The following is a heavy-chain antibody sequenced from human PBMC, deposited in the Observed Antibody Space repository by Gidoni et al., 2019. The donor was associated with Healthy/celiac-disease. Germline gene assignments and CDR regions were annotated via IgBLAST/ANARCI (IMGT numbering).Heavy chain of an antibody. Sequence: QVQLVESGGGVVQPGRSLRLSCAASGFTFSSYAMHWVRQAPGKGLEWVAVISYDGSNKYYADSVKGRFTISRDNSKNTLYLQMNSLRAEDTAVYYCARGRSLTPWGQGTLVTVSS. CDR2: ISYDGSNK. J-gene: IGHJ4*02. CDR1: GFTFSSYA. V-gene: IGHV3-30-3*01. CDR3: ARGRSLTP.